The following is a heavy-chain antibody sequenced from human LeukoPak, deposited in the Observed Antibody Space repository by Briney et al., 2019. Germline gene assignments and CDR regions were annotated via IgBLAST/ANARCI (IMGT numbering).Heavy chain of an antibody. CDR1: GFTFTSFA. CDR2: ISSSGSNI. V-gene: IGHV3-64D*06. J-gene: IGHJ3*02. D-gene: IGHD5-18*01. CDR3: AKDQLTGGYNYGYGTFDI. Sequence: GGSLRLSCSASGFTFTSFAMHWVRQAPRKGLEYVSAISSSGSNIFYADSVKGRFTISRDNSKSTLYLQMSGLRTDDTAVYYCAKDQLTGGYNYGYGTFDILGQGTMVTVSS.